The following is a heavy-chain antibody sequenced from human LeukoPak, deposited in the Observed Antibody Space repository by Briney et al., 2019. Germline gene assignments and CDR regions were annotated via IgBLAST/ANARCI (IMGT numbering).Heavy chain of an antibody. V-gene: IGHV1-18*01. D-gene: IGHD6-13*01. Sequence: ASVKVSCKASGYTFTSYGISWVRQAPGQGLEWMGWISAYNGNTNYAQKLQGRVTMTTDTSTSTAYMELRSLRSDDTAVYYCARDHEPPYSSSRYGYWGQGTLVTVSS. J-gene: IGHJ4*02. CDR2: ISAYNGNT. CDR1: GYTFTSYG. CDR3: ARDHEPPYSSSRYGY.